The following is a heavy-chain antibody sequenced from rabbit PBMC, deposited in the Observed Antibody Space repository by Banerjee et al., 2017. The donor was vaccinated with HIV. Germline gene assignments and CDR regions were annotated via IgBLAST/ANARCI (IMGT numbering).Heavy chain of an antibody. Sequence: QSLEESGGDLVKPGASLTLTCTASGFSFSSSYYMCWVRQAPGKGLEWIGCIYGGISGSTYYASWAKGRFTISKTSSTTVTLQMTSLTAADTATYLCARGGAVSTSASMFYLGLWGPGTLVTDS. V-gene: IGHV1S40*01. CDR1: GFSFSSSYY. CDR3: ARGGAVSTSASMFYLGL. CDR2: IYGGISGST. J-gene: IGHJ4*01. D-gene: IGHD4-2*01.